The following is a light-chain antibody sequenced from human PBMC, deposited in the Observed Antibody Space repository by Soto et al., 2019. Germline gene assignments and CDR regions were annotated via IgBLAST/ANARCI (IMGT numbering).Light chain of an antibody. CDR2: VAS. J-gene: IGKJ4*01. CDR1: QSVGTS. CDR3: QQSSSTPQT. V-gene: IGKV1-39*01. Sequence: DIQMTQSPSSLSASVGDRVTITCRASQSVGTSLSWYQQKEGKAPKLLINVASTLQSGVPSRCSGSGSGTDFTLAISSLQPEDFATYYCQQSSSTPQTFGGGTRVEIK.